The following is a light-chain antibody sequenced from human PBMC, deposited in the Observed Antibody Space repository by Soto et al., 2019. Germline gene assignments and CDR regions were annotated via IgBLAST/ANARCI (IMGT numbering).Light chain of an antibody. CDR3: QKYNSVPIT. Sequence: DIQMTQAPSSLSASVGDRVTITCRASQGITNSLAWYQQKPGKVPKLLIHAATTLHSGVPSRFSGSGSGTDFTLTISSLQPEDVATYYCQKYNSVPITFGQGTLLEIK. CDR1: QGITNS. CDR2: AAT. V-gene: IGKV1-27*01. J-gene: IGKJ5*01.